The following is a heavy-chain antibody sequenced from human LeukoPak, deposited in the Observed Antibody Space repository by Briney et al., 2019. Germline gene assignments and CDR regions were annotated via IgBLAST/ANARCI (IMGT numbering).Heavy chain of an antibody. CDR3: ARGDYDFWSGYYTLGYFQH. CDR1: GGTFSSYA. Sequence: SVKVSCKASGGTFSSYAISWVRQAPGQGLEWMGGIIPIFGTANYAQKFQGRVTVTADESTSTAYMELSSLRSEDTAVYYCARGDYDFWSGYYTLGYFQHWGQGTLVTVSS. CDR2: IIPIFGTA. V-gene: IGHV1-69*13. J-gene: IGHJ1*01. D-gene: IGHD3-3*01.